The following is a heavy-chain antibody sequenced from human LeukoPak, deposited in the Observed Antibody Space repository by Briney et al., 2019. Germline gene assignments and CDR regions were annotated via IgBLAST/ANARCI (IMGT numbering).Heavy chain of an antibody. J-gene: IGHJ5*02. Sequence: GGSLRLSCAGSGFIFRDYYMSWIRQAPGKGLEWVSYISSSGDTIYYADSVKGRFTVSRDNAKNSLYLQMNSLGVEDTAVYYCASWRTAVAAFDPWGQGTPVTVSS. CDR3: ASWRTAVAAFDP. CDR1: GFIFRDYY. V-gene: IGHV3-11*01. D-gene: IGHD6-19*01. CDR2: ISSSGDTI.